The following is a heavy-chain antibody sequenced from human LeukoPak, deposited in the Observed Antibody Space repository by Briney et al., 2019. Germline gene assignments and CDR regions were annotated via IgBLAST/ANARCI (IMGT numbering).Heavy chain of an antibody. D-gene: IGHD3-3*01. CDR1: GYSISSGYY. CDR3: ARILEWLYTVDY. CDR2: IYHSGST. V-gene: IGHV4-38-2*02. Sequence: ASETLSLTYTVSGYSISSGYYWGWIRQPPGKGLEWIGSIYHSGSTYYNPSLKSRVTISVDTSKNQFSLKLSSVTAADTAVYYCARILEWLYTVDYWGQGTLVTVSS. J-gene: IGHJ4*02.